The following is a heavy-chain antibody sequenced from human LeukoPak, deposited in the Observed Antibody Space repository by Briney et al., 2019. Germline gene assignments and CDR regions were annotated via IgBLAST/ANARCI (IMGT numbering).Heavy chain of an antibody. CDR1: GFTFDYYA. J-gene: IGHJ4*02. V-gene: IGHV3-9*01. CDR3: AKDYYYDSSGYPVYFDY. Sequence: GGSLRLSCAASGFTFDYYAMHWVRQARWKGLAWVSGISWNSGSIGYADSVKGRFTISRDNAKNSLYLQMNSLRAEDTALYYCAKDYYYDSSGYPVYFDYWGQGTLVTVSS. D-gene: IGHD3-22*01. CDR2: ISWNSGSI.